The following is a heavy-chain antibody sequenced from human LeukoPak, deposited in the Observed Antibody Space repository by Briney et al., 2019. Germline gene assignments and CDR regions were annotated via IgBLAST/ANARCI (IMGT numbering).Heavy chain of an antibody. V-gene: IGHV4-39*07. CDR2: IYYTGNT. J-gene: IGHJ4*02. D-gene: IGHD3-3*01. Sequence: SETLSLTCTVSGGSISSSSYYWGWIRQPPGKGLGWIGSIYYTGNTYYNPSLKSRVTISVDTSKNQFSLKLSSVTAADTAVYYCASWQAKLTIFGVVINNYWGQGTLVTVSS. CDR1: GGSISSSSYY. CDR3: ASWQAKLTIFGVVINNY.